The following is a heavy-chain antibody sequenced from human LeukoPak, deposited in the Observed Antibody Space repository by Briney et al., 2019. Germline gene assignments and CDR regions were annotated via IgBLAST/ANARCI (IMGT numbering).Heavy chain of an antibody. D-gene: IGHD6-13*01. J-gene: IGHJ5*02. CDR1: GGSISSGGYY. V-gene: IGHV4-31*03. Sequence: SETLSLTCTVSGGSISSGGYYWSWLRQHPGKGLEWIGYIYYSGSSYYNPSLKSRVTISVDTSKNQFSLKLSSVTAADTAVYYCASGLPAAAGLFDPWGQGTLVTVSS. CDR2: IYYSGSS. CDR3: ASGLPAAAGLFDP.